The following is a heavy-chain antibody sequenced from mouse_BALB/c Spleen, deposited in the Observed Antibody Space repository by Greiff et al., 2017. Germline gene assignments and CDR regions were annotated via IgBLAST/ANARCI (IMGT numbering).Heavy chain of an antibody. Sequence: DVKLQESGPGLVKPSQSLSLTCTVTGYSITSDYAWNWIRQFPGNKLEWMGYISYSGSTSYNPSLKSRISITRDTSKNQFFLQLNSVTTEDTATYYCAKGGLYYGSSYDAMDYWGQGTSVTVSS. CDR1: GYSITSDYA. CDR2: ISYSGST. CDR3: AKGGLYYGSSYDAMDY. J-gene: IGHJ4*01. V-gene: IGHV3-2*02. D-gene: IGHD1-1*01.